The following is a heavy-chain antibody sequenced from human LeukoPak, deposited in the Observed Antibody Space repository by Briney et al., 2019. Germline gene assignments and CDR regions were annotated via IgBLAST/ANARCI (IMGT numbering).Heavy chain of an antibody. Sequence: GGSLRLSCAAAGFTFSSYSMNWVRQAPGKGLEWVSYISSSSSTIYYADSVKGRFTISRDNAKNSLYLQMNSLRAEDTAVYYCARDLSSWRYYFDYWGQGTLVTVSS. D-gene: IGHD6-13*01. CDR2: ISSSSSTI. J-gene: IGHJ4*02. CDR1: GFTFSSYS. CDR3: ARDLSSWRYYFDY. V-gene: IGHV3-48*01.